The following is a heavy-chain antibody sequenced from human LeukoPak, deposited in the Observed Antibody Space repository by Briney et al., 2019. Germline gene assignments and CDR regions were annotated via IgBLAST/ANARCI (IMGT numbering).Heavy chain of an antibody. CDR2: IGADGRIT. CDR1: GFTFDDYA. V-gene: IGHV3-43*02. Sequence: GGSLRLSCAASGFTFDDYAMHWARQAPGKGLEWVSLIGADGRITYYADSVKGRFTISRDNSRNSLYLQMNSLRTEDTAFYYCAKDTHSSAYCKIFDYWGQGTLVTVSS. CDR3: AKDTHSSAYCKIFDY. D-gene: IGHD3-22*01. J-gene: IGHJ4*02.